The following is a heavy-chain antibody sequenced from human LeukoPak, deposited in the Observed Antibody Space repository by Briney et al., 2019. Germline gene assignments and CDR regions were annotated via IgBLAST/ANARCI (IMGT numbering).Heavy chain of an antibody. J-gene: IGHJ5*01. CDR3: ARRVGFYGSGSLNYFDP. V-gene: IGHV4-39*02. Sequence: SGTLSLTCSVSGGSIGSSSYYWGWIRQPPGKGLEWIGSIFRTGSTYYSASLKSRVSISVDTSKNHIALKVTSVTAADTAVYFCARRVGFYGSGSLNYFDPWGQGILVSVSS. CDR1: GGSIGSSSYY. CDR2: IFRTGST. D-gene: IGHD3-10*01.